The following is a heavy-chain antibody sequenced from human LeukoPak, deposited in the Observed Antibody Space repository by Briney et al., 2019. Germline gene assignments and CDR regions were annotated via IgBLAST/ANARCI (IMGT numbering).Heavy chain of an antibody. CDR3: ARDVDGYFAY. V-gene: IGHV1-69*04. D-gene: IGHD5-24*01. Sequence: SVKVSCKASGGTFSSYAISWVRQAPGQGLEWMGRIIPILGIANYAQKFQGRVTITADRSTSTAYMELSSLRSEDTAVYFCARDVDGYFAYWGQGTLVTVSS. J-gene: IGHJ4*02. CDR2: IIPILGIA. CDR1: GGTFSSYA.